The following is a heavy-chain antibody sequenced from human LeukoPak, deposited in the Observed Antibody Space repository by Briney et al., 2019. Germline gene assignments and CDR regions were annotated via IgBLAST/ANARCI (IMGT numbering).Heavy chain of an antibody. D-gene: IGHD5/OR15-5a*01. CDR2: SRYSESS. CDR3: TRGSTLADDY. CDR1: GASISDHY. Sequence: SETLSLTCTVSGASISDHYWNWIRQPPGKGLEWIGYSRYSESSNYNPSLKGRATISVDTSKNQLSLTVDSVTAADTAVYYCTRGSTLADDYWGQGILVTVSP. J-gene: IGHJ4*02. V-gene: IGHV4-59*11.